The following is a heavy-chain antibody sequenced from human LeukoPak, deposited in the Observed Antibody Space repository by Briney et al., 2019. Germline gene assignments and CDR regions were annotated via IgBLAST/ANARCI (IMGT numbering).Heavy chain of an antibody. D-gene: IGHD2-15*01. V-gene: IGHV6-1*01. CDR3: ARYCSGSSCYFNDAFDI. Sequence: SQTLSPTSALSGDSASSDSAAWNWSRQSPSRSLECLGRTYYMFKWYNAYAVSVKNRININPGTSNNQFSLQLNSVTPEDTAVYYCARYCSGSSCYFNDAFDIWGQGTMVTVSS. CDR2: TYYMFKWYN. CDR1: GDSASSDSAA. J-gene: IGHJ3*02.